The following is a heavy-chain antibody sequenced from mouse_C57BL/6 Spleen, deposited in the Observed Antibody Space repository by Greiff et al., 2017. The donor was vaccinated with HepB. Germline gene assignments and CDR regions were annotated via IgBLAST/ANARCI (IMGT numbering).Heavy chain of an antibody. J-gene: IGHJ2*01. Sequence: EVQGVESGGGLVKPGGSLKLSCAASGFTFSSYAMSWVRQTPEKRLEWVATISDGGSYTYYPDNVKGRFTISRDNAKNNLYLQMSHLKSEDTAMYYCAREGWDVGGFDYWGQGTTLTVSS. CDR2: ISDGGSYT. CDR3: AREGWDVGGFDY. V-gene: IGHV5-4*01. D-gene: IGHD4-1*01. CDR1: GFTFSSYA.